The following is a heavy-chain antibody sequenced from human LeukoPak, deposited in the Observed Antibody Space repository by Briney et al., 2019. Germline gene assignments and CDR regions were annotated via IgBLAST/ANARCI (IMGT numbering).Heavy chain of an antibody. D-gene: IGHD3-10*01. J-gene: IGHJ4*02. CDR3: ARGRGTMVRGVYGNFDY. Sequence: SETLSLTCAVSGASISSNNWWWSWVRQPPGKGLEWIGEIYHSGSTNYNPSLKSRVTMSVDKSKNQFSLKLSSVTAADTAVYYCARGRGTMVRGVYGNFDYWGQGTLVTVSS. CDR2: IYHSGST. V-gene: IGHV4-4*02. CDR1: GASISSNNW.